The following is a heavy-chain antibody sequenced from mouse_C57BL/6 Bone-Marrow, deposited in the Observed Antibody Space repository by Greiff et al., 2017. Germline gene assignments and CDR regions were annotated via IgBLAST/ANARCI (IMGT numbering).Heavy chain of an antibody. V-gene: IGHV5-4*01. J-gene: IGHJ4*01. CDR2: ISDGGSYT. CDR1: GFTFSSYA. D-gene: IGHD1-1*01. Sequence: EVQLVESGGGLVKPGGSLKLSCAASGFTFSSYAMSWVRQTPEKRLEWVATISDGGSYTYYPDNVKGRFTISRDNAKNNLYLQMSHLKSEDTAMYYCARLLLRAMDYWGQGTSVTVSS. CDR3: ARLLLRAMDY.